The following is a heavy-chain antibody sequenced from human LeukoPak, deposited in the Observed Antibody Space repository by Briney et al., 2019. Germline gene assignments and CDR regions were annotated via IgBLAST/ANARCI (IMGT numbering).Heavy chain of an antibody. J-gene: IGHJ4*02. CDR3: ASGWSGFGVGY. Sequence: GGSLRLSCAASGFSFSSYDMNWVRQAPGKGLEWVSYISSRSSTKHYADSVKGRFTISRDNAKNTVYLQMNSLRAEDTAVYYCASGWSGFGVGYWGQGTLVTVSS. V-gene: IGHV3-48*04. CDR2: ISSRSSTK. CDR1: GFSFSSYD. D-gene: IGHD3-3*01.